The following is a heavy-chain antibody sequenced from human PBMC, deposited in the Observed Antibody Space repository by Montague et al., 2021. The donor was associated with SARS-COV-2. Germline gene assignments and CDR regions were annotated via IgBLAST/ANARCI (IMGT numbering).Heavy chain of an antibody. CDR1: GGSLNNYF. Sequence: SETLSLTCTVSGGSLNNYFWSWIRQPPGKGLEWVGYISDSGSTKYNPSLKSRVAISVDTSKNQFSLSLRSVTAADTALYYCARLPPNGRWYLDLWGRGTLVTVSS. D-gene: IGHD2-8*01. V-gene: IGHV4-59*01. CDR3: ARLPPNGRWYLDL. CDR2: ISDSGST. J-gene: IGHJ2*01.